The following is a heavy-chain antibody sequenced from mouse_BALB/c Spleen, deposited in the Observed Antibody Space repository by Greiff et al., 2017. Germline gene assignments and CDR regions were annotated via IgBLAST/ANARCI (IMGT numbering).Heavy chain of an antibody. CDR2: ISYSGIT. CDR3: ARYRDDDAMDY. CDR1: GYSITSDYV. V-gene: IGHV3-2*02. J-gene: IGHJ4*01. Sequence: EVQLQESGPGLVTPSQSLSLTCTVTGYSITSDYVWNWIRQLAGNILEWMGNISYSGITSYNPSLKSPISITRDTSKNQFFLQLNSVTTEDTATYYCARYRDDDAMDYWGQGTSVTVSS.